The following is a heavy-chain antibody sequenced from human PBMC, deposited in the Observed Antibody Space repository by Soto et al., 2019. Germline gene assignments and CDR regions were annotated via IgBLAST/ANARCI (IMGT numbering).Heavy chain of an antibody. CDR2: IWYDGSNK. Sequence: GGSLRLSCAASGFSFSNYGMHWVRQAPGKGLEWVAVIWYDGSNKYYADSVKGRFTISRDNSKNTLYVQMNSLRAEDTAVYYCASDPSRGSGSYLDYWGQGTLVAVSS. CDR3: ASDPSRGSGSYLDY. CDR1: GFSFSNYG. J-gene: IGHJ4*02. V-gene: IGHV3-33*01. D-gene: IGHD3-10*01.